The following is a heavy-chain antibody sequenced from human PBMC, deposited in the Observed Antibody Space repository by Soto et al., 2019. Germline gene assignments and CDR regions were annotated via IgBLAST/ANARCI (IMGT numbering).Heavy chain of an antibody. D-gene: IGHD3-22*01. V-gene: IGHV4-34*01. J-gene: IGHJ4*02. Sequence: PSETLSLTCAVYGGSFSGYYWSWIRQPPGKGLEWIGEINHSGSTNYNPSLKSRVTISVDTSKNQFSLKLSSVTAADTAVYYCARGVDDQGAYYYDSSGYFVDWGQGTRVTVSS. CDR2: INHSGST. CDR3: ARGVDDQGAYYYDSSGYFVD. CDR1: GGSFSGYY.